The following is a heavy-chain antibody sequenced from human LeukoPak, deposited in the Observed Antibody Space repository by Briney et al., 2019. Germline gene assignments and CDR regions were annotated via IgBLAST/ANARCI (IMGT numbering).Heavy chain of an antibody. Sequence: KPSGTLSLTCAVYGGSFSGYYWSWIRQPPGKGLEWIGEINHSGSTNYNPSLKSRVSISVDSSKNQFSLKVSSVTAADTAVYYCARGSDTAAGLYWGQGTLVTVSS. CDR3: ARGSDTAAGLY. CDR2: INHSGST. J-gene: IGHJ4*02. V-gene: IGHV4-34*01. CDR1: GGSFSGYY. D-gene: IGHD6-13*01.